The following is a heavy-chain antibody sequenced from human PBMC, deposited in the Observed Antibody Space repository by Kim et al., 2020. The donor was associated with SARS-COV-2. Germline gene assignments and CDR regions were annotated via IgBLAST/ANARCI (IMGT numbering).Heavy chain of an antibody. V-gene: IGHV1-8*01. J-gene: IGHJ6*02. CDR1: GYTFTSYD. CDR3: ARGCTNGVCYLYYYYGMDV. CDR2: MNPNSGNT. D-gene: IGHD2-8*01. Sequence: ASVKVSCKASGYTFTSYDINWVRQATGQGLEWMGWMNPNSGNTGYAQKFQGRVTMTRNTSISTAYMELSSLRSEDTAVYYCARGCTNGVCYLYYYYGMDVWGQGTTVTVSS.